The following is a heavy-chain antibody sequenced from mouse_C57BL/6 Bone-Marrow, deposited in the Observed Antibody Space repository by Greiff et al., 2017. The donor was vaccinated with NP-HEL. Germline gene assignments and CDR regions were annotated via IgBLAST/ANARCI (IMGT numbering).Heavy chain of an antibody. CDR2: IYPGSGNT. CDR1: GYTFTDYY. J-gene: IGHJ1*03. Sequence: VQLQQSGAELVRPGASVKLSCKASGYTFTDYYINWVKQRPGQGLEWIARIYPGSGNTYYNEKFKGKATLTAEKSSSTAYMQLSSLTSEDSAVYFCASPYYGSSYGYFDVWGTGTTVTVSS. D-gene: IGHD1-1*01. V-gene: IGHV1-76*01. CDR3: ASPYYGSSYGYFDV.